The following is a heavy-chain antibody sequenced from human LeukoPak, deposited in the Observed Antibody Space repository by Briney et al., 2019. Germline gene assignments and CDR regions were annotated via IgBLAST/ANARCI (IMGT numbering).Heavy chain of an antibody. CDR1: GGSISSSSYY. CDR3: ARLIGDGEFPYYYVYYMDV. V-gene: IGHV4-39*07. D-gene: IGHD4-17*01. Sequence: PSETLSLTCTVSGGSISSSSYYWGWIRQPPGKGLEWIGSIYYSGSTYYNPSLKSRVTMSVDTSKNQFSLKLTSVSAADTAVYYCARLIGDGEFPYYYVYYMDVWGKGTTVIISS. J-gene: IGHJ6*03. CDR2: IYYSGST.